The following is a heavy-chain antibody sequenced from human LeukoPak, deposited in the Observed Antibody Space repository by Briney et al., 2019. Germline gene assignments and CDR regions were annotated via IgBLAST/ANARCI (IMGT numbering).Heavy chain of an antibody. V-gene: IGHV3-30*04. CDR3: ARDGVWSGSYYYYYYMDV. Sequence: PGGSLRLSCAASGFTFSSYAMHWVRQAPGKGLEWVAVISYDGSNKYYADSVKGRFTIYRDNSKNTLYLQMNSLRAEDTAVYYCARDGVWSGSYYYYYYMDVWGKGTTVTVSS. D-gene: IGHD1-26*01. CDR1: GFTFSSYA. CDR2: ISYDGSNK. J-gene: IGHJ6*03.